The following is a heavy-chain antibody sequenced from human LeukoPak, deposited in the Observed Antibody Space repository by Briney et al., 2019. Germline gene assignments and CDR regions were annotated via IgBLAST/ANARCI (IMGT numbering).Heavy chain of an antibody. CDR2: IQYDESNK. CDR1: GFTFSNYA. CDR3: AKDIGSGSYLGVFDY. D-gene: IGHD3-10*01. Sequence: GGSLRLSCAASGFTFSNYAMHWVRQAPGKGLEWVAYIQYDESNKYYADSVRGRFTISRDNSKNTLYLQMNSLRAEDTAVYYCAKDIGSGSYLGVFDYWGQGTLVTVSS. J-gene: IGHJ4*02. V-gene: IGHV3-30*02.